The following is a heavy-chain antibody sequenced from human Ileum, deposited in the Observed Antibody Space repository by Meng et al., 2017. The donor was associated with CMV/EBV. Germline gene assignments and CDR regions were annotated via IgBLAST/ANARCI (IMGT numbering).Heavy chain of an antibody. J-gene: IGHJ4*02. D-gene: IGHD6-13*01. Sequence: GESLKISCAASGFTFSSYWMHWVRQAPGKGLVWVSRINSDGSSTSYADSVKGRFTISRDNAKNTLYLQMTSLRAEDTAVYYCARVKYSSSALSYWGQGTLVTVSS. CDR1: GFTFSSYW. CDR3: ARVKYSSSALSY. CDR2: INSDGSST. V-gene: IGHV3-74*01.